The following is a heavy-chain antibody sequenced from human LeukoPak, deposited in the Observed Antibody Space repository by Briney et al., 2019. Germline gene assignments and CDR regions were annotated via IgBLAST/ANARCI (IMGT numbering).Heavy chain of an antibody. D-gene: IGHD3-22*01. CDR2: TGISSGNT. J-gene: IGHJ4*02. Sequence: GSLRLSCAASGLIFSDYSMNRVRQAPGKGLEWISYTGISSGNTKYADSVKGRFTISGDSAKNSLYLQMNSLRVEDTAVYYCARDYNYAFDNWGQGTLVTVSS. CDR1: GLIFSDYS. CDR3: ARDYNYAFDN. V-gene: IGHV3-48*04.